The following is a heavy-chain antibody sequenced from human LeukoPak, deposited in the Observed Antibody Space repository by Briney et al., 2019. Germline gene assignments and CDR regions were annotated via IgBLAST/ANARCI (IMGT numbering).Heavy chain of an antibody. CDR1: GYTFTGYY. J-gene: IGHJ4*02. V-gene: IGHV1-8*03. Sequence: ASVKVSCKASGYTFTGYYMHWVRQAPGQGLEWMGWMNPNSGNTGYAQKFQGRVTITRNTSISTAYMELSSLRSEDTAVYYCARAVTVDYFDYWGQGTLVTVSS. CDR3: ARAVTVDYFDY. D-gene: IGHD4-23*01. CDR2: MNPNSGNT.